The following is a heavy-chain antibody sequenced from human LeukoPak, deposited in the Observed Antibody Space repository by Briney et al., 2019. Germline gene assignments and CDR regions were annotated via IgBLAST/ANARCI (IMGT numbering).Heavy chain of an antibody. V-gene: IGHV4-39*01. CDR2: IYYSGST. D-gene: IGHD3-9*01. CDR3: ATTPYYDILTGYYYIDY. CDR1: GGSISSSSYY. Sequence: SETLSLTCTVSGGSISSSSYYWGWIRQPPGKGLEWIGSIYYSGSTYYNPSLKSRVTISVDTSKNQFSLKLSSVTAADTAVYYCATTPYYDILTGYYYIDYWGQGTLVTVSS. J-gene: IGHJ4*02.